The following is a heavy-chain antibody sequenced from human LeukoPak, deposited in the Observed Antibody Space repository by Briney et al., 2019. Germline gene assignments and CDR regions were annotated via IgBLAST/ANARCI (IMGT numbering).Heavy chain of an antibody. J-gene: IGHJ5*02. CDR1: GGSISSSSYY. V-gene: IGHV4-39*07. CDR3: ARAPNWNGPSFDP. CDR2: IYYSGST. D-gene: IGHD1-1*01. Sequence: PSETLSLTCTVSGGSISSSSYYWGWIRQPPGKGLEWLGCIYYSGSTYYNPSLKSRVTISVDTSKNQFSLKLISVTAADTAVYYCARAPNWNGPSFDPWGQGTLVTVSS.